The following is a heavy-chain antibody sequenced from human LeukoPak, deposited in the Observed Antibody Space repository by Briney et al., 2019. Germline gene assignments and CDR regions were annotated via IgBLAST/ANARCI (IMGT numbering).Heavy chain of an antibody. Sequence: GSLRLSCAASGFTFSSYSMNWVRQAPGKGLEWIGEINHSGSTNYNPSLKSRVTISMHTSKNQLSLKLNSVTAADTAVYYCASSGQCTNGLCRDVGYMDVWGKGTTVTVSS. J-gene: IGHJ6*03. CDR1: GFTFSSYS. V-gene: IGHV4-34*01. CDR2: INHSGST. CDR3: ASSGQCTNGLCRDVGYMDV. D-gene: IGHD2-8*01.